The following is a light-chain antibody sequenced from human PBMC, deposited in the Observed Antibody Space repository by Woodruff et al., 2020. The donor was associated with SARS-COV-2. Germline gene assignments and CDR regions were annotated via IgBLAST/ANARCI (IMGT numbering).Light chain of an antibody. Sequence: VTITCRASQDIGTYLAWYQQKPGKAPNLLIYTASTLQSGVPSRFSGSGSGTDFTLTISSLQPEDFATYYCQQANSFPLTFGG. CDR3: QQANSFPLT. CDR1: QDIGTY. V-gene: IGKV1-9*01. J-gene: IGKJ4*01. CDR2: TAS.